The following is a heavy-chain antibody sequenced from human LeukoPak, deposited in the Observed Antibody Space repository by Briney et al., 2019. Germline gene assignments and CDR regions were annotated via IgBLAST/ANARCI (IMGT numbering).Heavy chain of an antibody. CDR2: IRYDGSNK. CDR1: GFTFSSYG. CDR3: AKVSLAAAGAYYFDY. J-gene: IGHJ4*02. V-gene: IGHV3-30*02. D-gene: IGHD6-13*01. Sequence: GGSLRLSCAASGFTFSSYGMHWVRQAPGKGLEWVAFIRYDGSNKYYADSVKGRSTISRDNSKNTLYQQMNSLRAEDTAVYYCAKVSLAAAGAYYFDYWGQGTLVTVSS.